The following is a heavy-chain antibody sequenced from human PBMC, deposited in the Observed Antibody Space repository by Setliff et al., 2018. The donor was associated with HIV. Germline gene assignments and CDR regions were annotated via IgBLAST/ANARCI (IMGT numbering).Heavy chain of an antibody. CDR2: IKSKTGGETE. Sequence: GSLRLSCAASGFTFNNFGMHWVRQAPGKGLEWVGRIKSKTGGETEDYAAPVKGRLTISRDDSRSTLYLQMNSLITEDTALYYCTTAVAQNWYGSGNENYWGQGTLVTVSS. CDR3: TTAVAQNWYGSGNENY. V-gene: IGHV3-15*01. D-gene: IGHD3-10*01. CDR1: GFTFNNFG. J-gene: IGHJ4*02.